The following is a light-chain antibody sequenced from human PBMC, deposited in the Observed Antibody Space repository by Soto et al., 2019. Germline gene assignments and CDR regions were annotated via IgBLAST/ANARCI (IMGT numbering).Light chain of an antibody. CDR3: QQYSNWPIT. J-gene: IGKJ5*01. CDR1: QSVSSY. Sequence: EIVLTQSPVTLSLSPGERATLSCRASQSVSSYLAWYQQKPGQAPRLLIYDASNRATGTPDRFSGSGSGTDFTLTFSSLEPEDFAVYYCQQYSNWPITFGQGTRLEIK. V-gene: IGKV3-11*01. CDR2: DAS.